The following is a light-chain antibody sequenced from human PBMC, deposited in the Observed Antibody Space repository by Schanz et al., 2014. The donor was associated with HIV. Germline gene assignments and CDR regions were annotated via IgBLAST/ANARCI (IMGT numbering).Light chain of an antibody. CDR2: GNS. Sequence: QSVLTQPPSASGTPGQRVTISCSGSNSNIGSNSVNWYQQLPGTAPKLLLYGNSQRPSGVPARFSGSKSGTSASLAISGLQSEDESDYYCAAWDEGLKGLVFGTGTKLTVL. J-gene: IGLJ1*01. CDR1: NSNIGSNS. V-gene: IGLV1-44*01. CDR3: AAWDEGLKGLV.